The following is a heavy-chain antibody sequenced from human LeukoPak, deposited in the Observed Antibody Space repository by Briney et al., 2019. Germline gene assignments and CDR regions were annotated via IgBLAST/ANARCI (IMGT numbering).Heavy chain of an antibody. CDR3: ARVGPYIEVDP. D-gene: IGHD5-12*01. CDR2: IYYSGST. V-gene: IGHV4-39*07. J-gene: IGHJ5*02. Sequence: PSETLSLTCTVSGGSISTTSYYWGWIRQPPGKGLECIGNIYYSGSTYYNPSLKSRVTISVDTSKNQFSLQLSSLTASDTAVYYCARVGPYIEVDPWGQGTLVTVSS. CDR1: GGSISTTSYY.